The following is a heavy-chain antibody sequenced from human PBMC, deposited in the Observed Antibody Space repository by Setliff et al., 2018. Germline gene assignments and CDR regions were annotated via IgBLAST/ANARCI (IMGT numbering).Heavy chain of an antibody. CDR3: ASVRGYDDFFDI. D-gene: IGHD5-12*01. CDR1: GFTLSDST. J-gene: IGHJ3*02. Sequence: PGGSLRLSCAASGFTLSDSTMHWVRQASGKGLEWVGRIRSRSSNYAPAYGASVKGRFTISREDAKNTAYLQMSTLKTEDTAVYYCASVRGYDDFFDIWGQGTMVTVSS. V-gene: IGHV3-73*01. CDR2: IRSRSSNYAP.